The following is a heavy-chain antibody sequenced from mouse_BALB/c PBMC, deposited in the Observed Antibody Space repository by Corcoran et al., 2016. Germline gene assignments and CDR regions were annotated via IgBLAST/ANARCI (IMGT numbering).Heavy chain of an antibody. CDR2: INPYNGVT. J-gene: IGHJ3*01. CDR1: DYSFTDYY. V-gene: IGHV1-26*01. CDR3: ARSFWFAY. Sequence: EVQLQQSGPELVKPGASVKISCMASDYSFTDYYMHWVKQSHVKSLEWIGRINPYNGVTSYNQNFKDKATLTVDKSSSTTYMELHSLTSEDSAVYYCARSFWFAYWGQGTLVTVSA.